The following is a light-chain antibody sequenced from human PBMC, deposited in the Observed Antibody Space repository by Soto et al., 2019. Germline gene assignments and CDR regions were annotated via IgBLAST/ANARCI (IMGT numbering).Light chain of an antibody. CDR3: HQCDSSPWT. V-gene: IGKV3-20*01. Sequence: EIVLTHSPGTLSLSPGEIATLSCRASQSLSSNYLAWYQQKPGQAPRLLIYGASSRATGIPDRFSGSGSGTDFTLTISRLEPEDFAVFYCHQCDSSPWTFGQGTKVDIK. CDR2: GAS. CDR1: QSLSSNY. J-gene: IGKJ1*01.